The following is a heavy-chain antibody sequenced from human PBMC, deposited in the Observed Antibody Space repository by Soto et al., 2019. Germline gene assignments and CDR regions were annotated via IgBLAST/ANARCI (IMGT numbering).Heavy chain of an antibody. CDR1: GRTFSNYA. CDR3: AKDGGTDGYFGNWFEP. D-gene: IGHD5-12*01. Sequence: QGQLVQSGAEVQKPGSSVKVSCKASGRTFSNYAISWVRQATGQGIEWLGRIIPLFGSANYASKFQGRVKITAHESTTTAYTELSSLRSDDTAVYYCAKDGGTDGYFGNWFEPWRQGTLVTVSS. J-gene: IGHJ5*02. V-gene: IGHV1-69*15. CDR2: IIPLFGSA.